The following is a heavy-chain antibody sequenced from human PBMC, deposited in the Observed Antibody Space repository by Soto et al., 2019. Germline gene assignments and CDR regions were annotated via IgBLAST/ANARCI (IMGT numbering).Heavy chain of an antibody. Sequence: PGGSLRLSCAASGFPFSSYSMNWVRQAPGKGLEWVSYTSSSSSTIYYADSVKGRFTISRDNAKNSLYLQMNSLRAEDTAVYYCVRVFRDFSSGYYSSRALHYWGQGTLVTVSS. CDR1: GFPFSSYS. V-gene: IGHV3-48*01. D-gene: IGHD3-3*01. CDR3: VRVFRDFSSGYYSSRALHY. CDR2: TSSSSSTI. J-gene: IGHJ4*02.